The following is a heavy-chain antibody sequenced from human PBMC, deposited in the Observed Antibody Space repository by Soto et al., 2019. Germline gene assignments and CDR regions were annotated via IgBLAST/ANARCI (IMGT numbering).Heavy chain of an antibody. CDR3: AREVMNYYDSSGYYDYFDY. D-gene: IGHD3-22*01. J-gene: IGHJ4*02. CDR2: INAGNGNT. CDR1: GYTFTSYA. Sequence: VASVKVSCKASGYTFTSYAMHWVRQAPGQRLEWMGWINAGNGNTKYSQKFQGRVTITRDTSASTAYMELSSLRSEDTAVYYCAREVMNYYDSSGYYDYFDYWGQGTLVTVSS. V-gene: IGHV1-3*01.